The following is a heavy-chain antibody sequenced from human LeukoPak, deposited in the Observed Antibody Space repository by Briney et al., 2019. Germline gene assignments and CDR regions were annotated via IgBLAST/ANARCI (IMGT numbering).Heavy chain of an antibody. CDR3: ARGSSTAVIDY. Sequence: PSETLSLTCAVSAGSISSSNWWSWFRQPPGQGLGWIGEISHSGSTKYNPSLKSRVTISVDTSKNQFSLKLSSVTAADTAVYYCARGSSTAVIDYWGQGALVTVSS. J-gene: IGHJ4*02. D-gene: IGHD4-23*01. CDR1: AGSISSSNW. CDR2: ISHSGST. V-gene: IGHV4-4*02.